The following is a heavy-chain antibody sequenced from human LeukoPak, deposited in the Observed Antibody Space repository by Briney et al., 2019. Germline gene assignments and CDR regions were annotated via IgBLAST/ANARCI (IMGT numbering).Heavy chain of an antibody. CDR2: ISSSSSYI. CDR3: ARDPSPGVTTPDWFDP. CDR1: GFTFSSDS. D-gene: IGHD1-14*01. V-gene: IGHV3-21*01. Sequence: GGSLRLSCAASGFTFSSDSMNWGRQAPGKGLEWVSSISSSSSYIYYADSVKGRFTISRDNAKNSLYLQMNSLRAEDTAVYYCARDPSPGVTTPDWFDPWGQGTLVTVSS. J-gene: IGHJ5*02.